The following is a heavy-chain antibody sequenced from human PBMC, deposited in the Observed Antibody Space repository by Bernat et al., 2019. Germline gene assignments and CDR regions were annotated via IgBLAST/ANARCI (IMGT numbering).Heavy chain of an antibody. D-gene: IGHD3-3*01. Sequence: EVQLVESGGNLVQPGGSLRLSCAASGFTVSSIYMSWVRQAPGKGLEWVSTIYSDGSTYYADSVKGRFVSSRDNSKNTLFLHMSRLRADDMALYYCARQDDFWSGFVVWGQGTLVTVSS. CDR3: ARQDDFWSGFVV. J-gene: IGHJ5*02. CDR1: GFTVSSIY. V-gene: IGHV3-66*04. CDR2: IYSDGST.